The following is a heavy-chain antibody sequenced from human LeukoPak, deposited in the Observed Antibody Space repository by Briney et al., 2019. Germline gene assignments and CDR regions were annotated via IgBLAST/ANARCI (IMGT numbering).Heavy chain of an antibody. Sequence: GGSLRLSCAASGITFRRYGMSWVRQAPGKGLEWVSAISGSGGSTYYGDSVKGRFTISRDNSKNTLYLQMNSLRAEDTAVYYCAKGPGSSWYEGIDYWGQGTLVTVSS. CDR2: ISGSGGST. D-gene: IGHD6-13*01. J-gene: IGHJ4*02. CDR3: AKGPGSSWYEGIDY. CDR1: GITFRRYG. V-gene: IGHV3-23*01.